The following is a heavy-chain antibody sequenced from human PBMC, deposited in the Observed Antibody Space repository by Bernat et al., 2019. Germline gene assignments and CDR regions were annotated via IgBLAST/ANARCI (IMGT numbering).Heavy chain of an antibody. J-gene: IGHJ4*02. CDR2: INPNSGGT. CDR3: ARGGGIAAADTEFDY. CDR1: GYTFTGYY. D-gene: IGHD6-13*01. Sequence: QVQLVQSGAEVKKPGASVKVSCTASGYTFTGYYMYWLRQAPGQGLEWMGWINPNSGGTNYAQKFQGWVTMTRDTSISTAYMELSRLRSDDTAVYYCARGGGIAAADTEFDYWGQGTLVTVSS. V-gene: IGHV1-2*04.